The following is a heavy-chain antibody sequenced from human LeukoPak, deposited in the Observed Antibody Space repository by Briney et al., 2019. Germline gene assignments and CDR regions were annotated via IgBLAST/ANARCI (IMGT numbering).Heavy chain of an antibody. D-gene: IGHD3-16*02. CDR1: GFTFSSYA. CDR2: ISGSGGST. V-gene: IGHV3-23*01. CDR3: AKFTVFVWGSHRYFAY. J-gene: IGHJ4*02. Sequence: PGGSLRLSCAASGFTFSSYAMSWVRQAPGKGLGWVSAISGSGGSTYYADSVKGRFTISRDNSKNTLYLQMNSLRAEDTAVYYCAKFTVFVWGSHRYFAYWGQGTLVTVSS.